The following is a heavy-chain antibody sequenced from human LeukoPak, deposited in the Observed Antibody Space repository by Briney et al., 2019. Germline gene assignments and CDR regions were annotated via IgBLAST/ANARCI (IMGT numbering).Heavy chain of an antibody. CDR2: ISDSGGST. CDR1: GFTFNSYA. D-gene: IGHD5-12*01. J-gene: IGHJ4*02. Sequence: GGSLRLSCAASGFTFNSYAMSWVRQAPGKGLEWVSIISDSGGSTYYADSVKGRFTISRDNSKNTLYLQLNSLRAEDTAVYYCAKGGATICDNWGQGTLVTVSS. CDR3: AKGGATICDN. V-gene: IGHV3-23*01.